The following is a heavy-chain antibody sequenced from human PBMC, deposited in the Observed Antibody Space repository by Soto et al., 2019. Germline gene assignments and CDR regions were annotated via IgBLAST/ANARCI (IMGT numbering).Heavy chain of an antibody. Sequence: KTATTLTLTCSVSVVAFGGYDLTWSRQPPGRGLEWIGEINNRSRTNCKASLKSVITRSVHTTNNEYVMDNKPVTGPDTAVYYCARGGRFETKWFDHWGQGTLVTVSS. V-gene: IGHV4-34*01. CDR2: INNRSRT. J-gene: IGHJ5*02. CDR3: ARGGRFETKWFDH. D-gene: IGHD3-10*01. CDR1: VVAFGGYD.